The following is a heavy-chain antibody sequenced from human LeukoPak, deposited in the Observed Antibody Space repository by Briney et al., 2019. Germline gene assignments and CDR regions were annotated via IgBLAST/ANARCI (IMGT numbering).Heavy chain of an antibody. CDR2: IKQDGSEK. CDR3: ARDGDSSGWYGGDWFDP. Sequence: PGGSLRLSCAASGFTFSSYCMSWVRQAPGKGLEWVANIKQDGSEKYYVDSVKGRFTISRDNAKNSLYLQMNSLRAEDTAVYYCARDGDSSGWYGGDWFDPWGQGTLVTVSS. J-gene: IGHJ5*02. CDR1: GFTFSSYC. V-gene: IGHV3-7*01. D-gene: IGHD6-19*01.